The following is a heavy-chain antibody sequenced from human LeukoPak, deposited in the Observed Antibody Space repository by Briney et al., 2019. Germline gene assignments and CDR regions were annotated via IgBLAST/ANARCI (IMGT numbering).Heavy chain of an antibody. J-gene: IGHJ5*02. CDR3: ARDAVGAFYNWFDP. D-gene: IGHD1-26*01. V-gene: IGHV1-46*01. CDR1: GYTFTGYY. Sequence: ASVKVSCKASGYTFTGYYMHWVRQAPGQGLEWMGIINPSAGSTNYAQRFQGRVTMTRDTSTSTVYMELTSLRSEDTAVYYCARDAVGAFYNWFDPWGQGTLVTVSS. CDR2: INPSAGST.